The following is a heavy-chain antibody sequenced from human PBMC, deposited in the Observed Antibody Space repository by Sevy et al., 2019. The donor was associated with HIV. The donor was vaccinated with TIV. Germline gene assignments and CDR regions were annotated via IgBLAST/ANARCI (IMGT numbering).Heavy chain of an antibody. CDR3: ARHSGNYYYFDY. V-gene: IGHV4-38-2*01. CDR1: ADSISSGYY. D-gene: IGHD1-26*01. J-gene: IGHJ4*02. Sequence: SEILSLTCAVSADSISSGYYWGWIRQSPGKGLEWIGSIHHSGGTYFNPSLRSRLTISVETSKNEFSLKLGSVTAADTAVYYCARHSGNYYYFDYWGQGTLVTVSS. CDR2: IHHSGGT.